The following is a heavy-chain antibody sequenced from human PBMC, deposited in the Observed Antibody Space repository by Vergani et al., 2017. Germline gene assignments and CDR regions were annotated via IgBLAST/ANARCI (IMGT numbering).Heavy chain of an antibody. Sequence: QVQLVQSGAEVKKPGSSVKVSCKASGGTFSSYTISWVRQAPGQGLEWMGRIIPILGIANYAQKFQGRVTITADKSTSTAYMELSSLRSEDTAVSYCARGSVAAAGTYYYYGMDVWGQGTTVTVSS. J-gene: IGHJ6*02. CDR1: GGTFSSYT. CDR2: IIPILGIA. V-gene: IGHV1-69*02. D-gene: IGHD6-13*01. CDR3: ARGSVAAAGTYYYYGMDV.